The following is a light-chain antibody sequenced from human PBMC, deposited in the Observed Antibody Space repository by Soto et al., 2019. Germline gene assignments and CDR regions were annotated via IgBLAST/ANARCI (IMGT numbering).Light chain of an antibody. Sequence: DIQMTQSPSSLSASVGDRVTITCRASQVIGNYLAWYQQKPGKVPKLLIYGASTLQSGVPSRFSGSGSGTDFTLTISCLQSEDFATYYCQQYYSYPRTFGQGTKVDI. CDR2: GAS. V-gene: IGKV1-16*01. J-gene: IGKJ1*01. CDR3: QQYYSYPRT. CDR1: QVIGNY.